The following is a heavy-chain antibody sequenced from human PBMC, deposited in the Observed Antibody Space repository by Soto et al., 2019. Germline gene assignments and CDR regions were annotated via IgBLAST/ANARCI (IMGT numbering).Heavy chain of an antibody. J-gene: IGHJ6*02. CDR3: AECGLWFGGLLTPGGYYYGMYV. CDR1: GFTFSSHA. Sequence: GGSLRLSCAASGFTFSSHAMSWVRQAPGKGLEWVSAISGSGGSTYYADSVKGRFTISRDNSKNTLYLQMNSLRAEDTAVCSGAECGLWFGGLLTPGGYYYGMYVWGQGTTVTVSS. D-gene: IGHD3-10*01. V-gene: IGHV3-23*01. CDR2: ISGSGGST.